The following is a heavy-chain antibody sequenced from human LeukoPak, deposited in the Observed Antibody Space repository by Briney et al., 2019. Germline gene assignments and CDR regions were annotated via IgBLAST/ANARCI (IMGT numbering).Heavy chain of an antibody. CDR3: ARRTSSGYGGLDS. CDR2: ISGDGHTI. CDR1: GFKFSDYY. D-gene: IGHD5-12*01. J-gene: IGHJ4*02. V-gene: IGHV3-11*01. Sequence: GGSLRLSCAASGFKFSDYYMGLIRQAPGRGLEWVSYISGDGHTIFYGDSVKGRCTVSRVNADNSLYMELKSLRAGDTAVYYCARRTSSGYGGLDSWGQGTLVTVSS.